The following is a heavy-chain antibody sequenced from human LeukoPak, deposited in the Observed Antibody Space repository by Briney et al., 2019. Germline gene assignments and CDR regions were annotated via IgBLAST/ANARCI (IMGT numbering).Heavy chain of an antibody. D-gene: IGHD5/OR15-5a*01. V-gene: IGHV3-74*01. CDR1: GLTLGIYW. CDR2: INSDGSYT. J-gene: IGHJ5*02. CDR3: AREKSQSPRWNNWFDP. Sequence: GASLRPAFAPFGLTLGIYWTRCGCQAPGGGLGCVSRINSDGSYTTCAESVKRRFTSSRDNAKNTLYLQMSSLRAEDTAVYYCAREKSQSPRWNNWFDPWGQGTLVTASS.